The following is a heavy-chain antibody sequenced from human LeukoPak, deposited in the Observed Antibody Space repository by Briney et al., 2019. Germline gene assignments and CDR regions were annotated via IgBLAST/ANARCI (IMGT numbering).Heavy chain of an antibody. V-gene: IGHV3-64*04. CDR3: AKSADEFGDYEEVGSLDY. CDR2: ISSNGGST. Sequence: GGSLRLSCSASGFTFSSYTMHWVRQAPGKGLEYVSTISSNGGSTYYADSVKGRFIISRDNSKNTLYLQMNSLRAEDTAIYFCAKSADEFGDYEEVGSLDYWGQGTLVTVSS. CDR1: GFTFSSYT. J-gene: IGHJ4*02. D-gene: IGHD4-17*01.